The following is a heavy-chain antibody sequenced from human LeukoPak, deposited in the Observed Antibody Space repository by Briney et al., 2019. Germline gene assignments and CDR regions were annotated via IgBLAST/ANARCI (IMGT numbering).Heavy chain of an antibody. CDR3: ARDFSVGADGYNRDALDI. D-gene: IGHD5-24*01. V-gene: IGHV3-48*01. CDR2: ISPSSSTI. CDR1: GFTFKNYS. J-gene: IGHJ3*02. Sequence: GGSLRLSCAASGFTFKNYSMDWVRQAPGKGLEWVSYISPSSSTIYYADSVKGRFTISRDNAKNSLYLQLNSLRAEDTAVYYCARDFSVGADGYNRDALDIWGQGTMVTVSS.